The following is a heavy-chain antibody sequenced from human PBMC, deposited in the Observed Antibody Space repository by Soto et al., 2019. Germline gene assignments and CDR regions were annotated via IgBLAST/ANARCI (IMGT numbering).Heavy chain of an antibody. CDR3: AKDLPGELLPTCFDT. CDR1: WFTFSNFG. Sequence: GGSMRLCWEAAWFTFSNFGTRWVRQAPGKVLEWVSAISCSGSSRYYEDSVKGRFTISRDNSKNTLYLQMSSLRAEDTAVYYCAKDLPGELLPTCFDTWGQGTLVTVSS. CDR2: ISCSGSSR. V-gene: IGHV3-23*01. J-gene: IGHJ5*02. D-gene: IGHD1-26*01.